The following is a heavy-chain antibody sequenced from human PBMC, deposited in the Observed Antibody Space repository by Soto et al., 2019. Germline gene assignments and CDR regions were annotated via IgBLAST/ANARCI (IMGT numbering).Heavy chain of an antibody. CDR3: AKETSHYCAMDV. CDR2: ISSSRSDI. V-gene: IGHV3-21*01. CDR1: GFTFSDYS. Sequence: LSLSCAASGFTFSDYSMNWVRQASGKGLEWVASISSSRSDIYYAASMKGRITISRDNAKNTLLMQMNIPSAEDSAEYYCAKETSHYCAMDVWGQGTTVTVSS. J-gene: IGHJ6*02.